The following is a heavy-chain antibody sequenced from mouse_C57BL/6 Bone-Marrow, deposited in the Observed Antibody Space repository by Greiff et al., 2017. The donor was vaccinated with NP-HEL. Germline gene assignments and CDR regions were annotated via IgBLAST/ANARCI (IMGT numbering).Heavy chain of an antibody. CDR3: AIDSGYAFAY. Sequence: QVQLQQPGTELVKPGASVKLSCKASGYTFTSYWMHWLKQRPGQGLEWIGNINPNNGGTNDNEKFKTKATMTVDKATSTAYMQLTSLTSEDSAVYYCAIDSGYAFAYCGQGTTLTVSS. CDR1: GYTFTSYW. D-gene: IGHD3-2*02. V-gene: IGHV1-53*01. J-gene: IGHJ2*01. CDR2: INPNNGGT.